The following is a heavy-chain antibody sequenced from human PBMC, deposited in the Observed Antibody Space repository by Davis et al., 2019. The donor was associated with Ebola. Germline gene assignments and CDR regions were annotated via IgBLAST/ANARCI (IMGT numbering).Heavy chain of an antibody. CDR2: IYPDDSDT. D-gene: IGHD6-13*01. Sequence: GESLKISCKGSGYSFTNYWIGWVRQMPGKGLEWMGIIYPDDSDTRYSPSFESQVTISADKSINTAYLQWGSLKASDTAMYYCARPDNIGYYFDYWGQGTLVTVSS. CDR1: GYSFTNYW. J-gene: IGHJ4*02. CDR3: ARPDNIGYYFDY. V-gene: IGHV5-51*01.